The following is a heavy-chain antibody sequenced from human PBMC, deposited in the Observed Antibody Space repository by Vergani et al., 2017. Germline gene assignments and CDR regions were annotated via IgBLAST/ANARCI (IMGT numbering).Heavy chain of an antibody. Sequence: EVQLVQSGAEVKKPGESLKISCKGSGYSFTSYWIGWVRQMPGKGLEWMGIIYPGDSDTRYSPSFQGQVTIYADKSISTAYLQWSSLKASDTAMYYCARRIIGAFLRRTDAFDIWGQGTMVTVSS. CDR1: GYSFTSYW. CDR3: ARRIIGAFLRRTDAFDI. J-gene: IGHJ3*02. V-gene: IGHV5-51*01. D-gene: IGHD1-14*01. CDR2: IYPGDSDT.